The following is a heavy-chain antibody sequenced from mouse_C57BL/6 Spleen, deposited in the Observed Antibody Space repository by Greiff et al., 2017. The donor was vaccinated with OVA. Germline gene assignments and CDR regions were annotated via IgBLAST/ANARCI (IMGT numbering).Heavy chain of an antibody. CDR3: TDDGYYVGYAMDY. D-gene: IGHD2-3*01. V-gene: IGHV6-3*01. CDR2: IRLKSDNYAT. Sequence: EVQLVESGGGLVQPGGSMKLSCVASGFTFSNYWMNWVRQSPEKGLEWVAQIRLKSDNYATHYAESVKGRFTISRDDSKSSVYLQMNNLRAEDTGIYYCTDDGYYVGYAMDYWGQGTSVTVSS. J-gene: IGHJ4*01. CDR1: GFTFSNYW.